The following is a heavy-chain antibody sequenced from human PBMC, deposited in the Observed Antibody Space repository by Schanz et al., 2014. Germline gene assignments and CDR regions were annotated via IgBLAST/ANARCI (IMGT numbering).Heavy chain of an antibody. D-gene: IGHD6-13*01. V-gene: IGHV3-23*01. J-gene: IGHJ4*02. CDR1: GFSLDIFA. Sequence: EVHLLESGGGLVEPGGSLRLSCATSGFSLDIFAVSWVRQAPGKGLEWVSSFNDGGVNKYYADSVKGRFTISSDNSRSTLYLQMSSLRAEDTAVYCCAKSQGSSFDSWGQGTPVTVSS. CDR2: FNDGGVNK. CDR3: AKSQGSSFDS.